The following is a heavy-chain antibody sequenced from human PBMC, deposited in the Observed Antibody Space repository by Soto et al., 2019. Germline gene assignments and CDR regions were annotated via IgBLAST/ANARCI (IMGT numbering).Heavy chain of an antibody. CDR2: IIPILGIA. J-gene: IGHJ4*02. V-gene: IGHV1-69*02. CDR1: GGTFSSYT. Sequence: SVKVSCKASGGTFSSYTISWVRQAPGQGLEWMGRIIPILGIANYAQKFQGRVTITADKSTSTAYMELSSLRSEDTAVYYCAGSGYDYLSFRRSGYPRSYFDYWGQGTLVTVSS. D-gene: IGHD5-12*01. CDR3: AGSGYDYLSFRRSGYPRSYFDY.